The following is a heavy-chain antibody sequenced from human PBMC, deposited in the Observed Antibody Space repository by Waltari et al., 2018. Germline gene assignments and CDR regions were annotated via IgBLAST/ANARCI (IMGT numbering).Heavy chain of an antibody. CDR3: ARGAGSVSSSGEGYFDY. V-gene: IGHV4-34*01. CDR2: INHSGST. J-gene: IGHJ4*02. CDR1: GGSFSGYY. D-gene: IGHD6-13*01. Sequence: QVQLQQWGAGLLKPSETLSLTCAVYGGSFSGYYWSWIRQPPGKGLEWIGEINHSGSTNYNPSLKSRVTISVDTYKNQFSLKLSAVTAADTAVYYCARGAGSVSSSGEGYFDYWGQGTLVTVSS.